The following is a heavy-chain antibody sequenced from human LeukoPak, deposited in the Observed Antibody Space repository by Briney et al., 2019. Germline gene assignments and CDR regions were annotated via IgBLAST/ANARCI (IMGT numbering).Heavy chain of an antibody. CDR3: ARESVTTRRFDP. CDR2: INPNSGGT. CDR1: GYTFTGYY. V-gene: IGHV1-2*02. D-gene: IGHD4-17*01. Sequence: APVKVSCKASGYTFTGYYMHWVRQAPGQGLEWMGWINPNSGGTNYAQKFQGRVTMTRDTSISTAYMELSRLRSDDTAVYYCARESVTTRRFDPWGQGTLVTVSS. J-gene: IGHJ5*02.